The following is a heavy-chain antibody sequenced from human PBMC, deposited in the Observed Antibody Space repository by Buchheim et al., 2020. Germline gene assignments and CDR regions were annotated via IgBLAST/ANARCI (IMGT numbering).Heavy chain of an antibody. CDR1: GGSISSSSYY. CDR2: IYYSGST. CDR3: AREVYGDYYYFDY. J-gene: IGHJ4*02. Sequence: QLQLQESGPGLVKPSETLSLTCTVSGGSISSSSYYWGWIRQPPGKGLEWIGSIYYSGSTYYNPSLKSRVTMSVDTSKNQFSLRLTSVTAADTAVYYCAREVYGDYYYFDYWGQGTL. V-gene: IGHV4-39*07. D-gene: IGHD4-17*01.